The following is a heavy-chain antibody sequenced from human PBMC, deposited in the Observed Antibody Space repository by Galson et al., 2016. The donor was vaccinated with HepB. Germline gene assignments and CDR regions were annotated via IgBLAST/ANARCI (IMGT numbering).Heavy chain of an antibody. Sequence: PALVKPTQTLTLTCSFSGFSLSTNGLGVGWIRQPPGKALEWLALIYWDDNKRYSPSLKNRLAITKDTSKNQVVLTMSNMDPVDTGTYYGARSRASISATGNWFGPWGQGSLVTVSS. J-gene: IGHJ5*01. V-gene: IGHV2-5*02. CDR3: ARSRASISATGNWFGP. D-gene: IGHD6-13*01. CDR1: GFSLSTNGLG. CDR2: IYWDDNK.